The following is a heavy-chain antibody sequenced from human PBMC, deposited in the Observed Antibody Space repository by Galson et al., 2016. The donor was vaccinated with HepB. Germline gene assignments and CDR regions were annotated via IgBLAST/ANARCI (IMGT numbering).Heavy chain of an antibody. V-gene: IGHV3-23*01. CDR3: AKEADSGYDLFDY. J-gene: IGHJ4*02. CDR1: GFTFNIYA. D-gene: IGHD5-12*01. Sequence: SLRLSCAASGFTFNIYAMHWVRQAPGKGLEWVSGISDSGGTTAYADSVKGRFTIARDNSNSTLFLQMDSLRVEDTAVYFCAKEADSGYDLFDYWGQGALVAVSS. CDR2: ISDSGGTT.